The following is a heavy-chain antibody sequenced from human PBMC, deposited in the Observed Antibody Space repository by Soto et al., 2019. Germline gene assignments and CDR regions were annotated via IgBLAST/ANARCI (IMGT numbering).Heavy chain of an antibody. CDR2: ISANNGNT. CDR3: ARKYDFWSGYSDY. CDR1: GYTFTSYG. Sequence: ASVKVSCKASGYTFTSYGISWVRQATGQGLEWMGWISANNGNTGYAQKFQGRVTMTRNTSISTAYMELSSLRSEDTAVYYCARKYDFWSGYSDYWGQGTLVTVSS. J-gene: IGHJ4*02. D-gene: IGHD3-3*01. V-gene: IGHV1-8*02.